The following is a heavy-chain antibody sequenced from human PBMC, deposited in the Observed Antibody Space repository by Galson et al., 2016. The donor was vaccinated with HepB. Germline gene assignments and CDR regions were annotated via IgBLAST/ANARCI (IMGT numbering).Heavy chain of an antibody. J-gene: IGHJ2*01. CDR2: LYSGGAT. V-gene: IGHV3-53*05. Sequence: SLRLSCAVSGFTFSDYFMNWVRQAPGKGLEWVSVLYSGGATYYADSVRGRFTISRDNSNRLSLQMNSLKADDTAVYFCARIPTDSYHWYLDLWGRGTLVTVSS. D-gene: IGHD1-26*01. CDR3: ARIPTDSYHWYLDL. CDR1: GFTFSDYF.